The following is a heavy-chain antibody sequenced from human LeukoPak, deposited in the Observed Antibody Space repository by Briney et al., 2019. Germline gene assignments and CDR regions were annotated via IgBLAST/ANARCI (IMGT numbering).Heavy chain of an antibody. Sequence: PGRSLRLSCAASGFSFSSYGMHWVRQAPGKGLEWVAVIWYDGSKKYYADSVKGRFTISRDNAKNSLYLQMNSLRAEDTAVYYCARDPYYDSSGYQAGGDYWGQGTLVTVSS. J-gene: IGHJ4*02. D-gene: IGHD3-22*01. CDR1: GFSFSSYG. V-gene: IGHV3-33*01. CDR2: IWYDGSKK. CDR3: ARDPYYDSSGYQAGGDY.